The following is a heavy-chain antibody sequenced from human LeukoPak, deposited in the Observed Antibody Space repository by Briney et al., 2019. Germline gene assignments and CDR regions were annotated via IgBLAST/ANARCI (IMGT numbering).Heavy chain of an antibody. Sequence: GGSQRLSCAASGFTLINYSMNWVRQAPGKGLEGVASVSSSSSYIYYADSLKGRFTISRDHVQNPLLLQMNGLRGEDTAVYYCARSWDDFWSGPKYWGQGTLVTVS. CDR2: VSSSSSYI. V-gene: IGHV3-21*01. J-gene: IGHJ4*02. D-gene: IGHD3-3*01. CDR3: ARSWDDFWSGPKY. CDR1: GFTLINYS.